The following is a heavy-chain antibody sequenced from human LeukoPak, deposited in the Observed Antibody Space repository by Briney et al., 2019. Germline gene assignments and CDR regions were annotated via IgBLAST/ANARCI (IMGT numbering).Heavy chain of an antibody. Sequence: ASVKVSCKVSGNTLTDLSIHWVRQAPEKGLDWMGGFDPEDAEVIYAEKFQDRVTMTEDPSTDTAYLELSSLRSEDTAVYYCATGLYSSGWYETLYYFDYWGQGTLVTVSS. CDR3: ATGLYSSGWYETLYYFDY. J-gene: IGHJ4*02. CDR1: GNTLTDLS. V-gene: IGHV1-24*01. CDR2: FDPEDAEV. D-gene: IGHD6-19*01.